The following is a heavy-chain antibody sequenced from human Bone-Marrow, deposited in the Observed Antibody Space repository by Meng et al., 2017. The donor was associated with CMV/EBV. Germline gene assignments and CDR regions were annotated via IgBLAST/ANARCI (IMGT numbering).Heavy chain of an antibody. CDR2: INPSVATK. CDR1: GYTFTSYY. D-gene: IGHD3-3*01. J-gene: IGHJ6*02. V-gene: IGHV1-46*01. CDR3: ARERILENYYYGMDV. Sequence: ASVKVSCKASGYTFTSYYIHWVRQAPGQGLEWMGIINPSVATKSYAQKFQGRVTLTRDTSTNTVYMELSSLTSEDTAVYYCARERILENYYYGMDVWGQGTTVTVSS.